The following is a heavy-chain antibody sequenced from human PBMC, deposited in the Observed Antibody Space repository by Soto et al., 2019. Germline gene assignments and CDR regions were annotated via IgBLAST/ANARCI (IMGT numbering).Heavy chain of an antibody. V-gene: IGHV3-23*01. CDR2: ITSNGDNR. D-gene: IGHD1-1*01. Sequence: LSCAASGFTFSTYAMNWVRQAPGKGLEWVSGITSNGDNRYYVESVKGRFTISRDNSKNTLYLQMNSLRADGTAVYYCAKESSRNSSPYWGQGTLVTVSS. CDR3: AKESSRNSSPY. CDR1: GFTFSTYA. J-gene: IGHJ4*02.